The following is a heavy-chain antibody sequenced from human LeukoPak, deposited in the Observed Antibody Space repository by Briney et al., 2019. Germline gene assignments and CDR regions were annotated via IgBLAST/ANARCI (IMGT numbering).Heavy chain of an antibody. CDR1: GFTFSSYA. V-gene: IGHV3-23*01. Sequence: GGSLRLSCAASGFTFSSYAMSWVRQAPGKGLEWVSAISGSGGSTYYADSVKGRFTISRDNSKNTLYLQMNSLRAEDTAVYYCAKDRCGGSGWRCNWFDPWGQGTLVTVSS. CDR3: AKDRCGGSGWRCNWFDP. J-gene: IGHJ5*02. CDR2: ISGSGGST. D-gene: IGHD6-19*01.